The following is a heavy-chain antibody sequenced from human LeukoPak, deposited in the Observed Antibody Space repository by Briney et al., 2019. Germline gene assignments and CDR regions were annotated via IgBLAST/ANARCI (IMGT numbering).Heavy chain of an antibody. CDR3: ATPYDSSGYLDY. CDR1: GYTLTELS. CDR2: FDPEDGET. J-gene: IGHJ4*02. D-gene: IGHD3-22*01. V-gene: IGHV1-24*01. Sequence: ASVTVSFKVSGYTLTELSMHWVRQAPGKGLEWMGGFDPEDGETIYAQKFQGRVTMTEDTSTDTAYMELSSLRSEDTAVYYCATPYDSSGYLDYWGQGTLVTVSS.